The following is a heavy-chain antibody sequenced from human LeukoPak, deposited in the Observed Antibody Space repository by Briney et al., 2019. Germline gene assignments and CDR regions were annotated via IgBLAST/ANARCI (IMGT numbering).Heavy chain of an antibody. CDR3: ARGIEVRPMGAFDI. V-gene: IGHV3-30-3*01. D-gene: IGHD3-10*01. Sequence: GRSLRLSCAVSGFTFSSYAMHWVRQAPGKGLEWVAVISYDGSNKYYADSVKGRFTISRDNSKNTLYLQMNSLRAEDTAVYYCARGIEVRPMGAFDIWGQGTMVTVSS. CDR1: GFTFSSYA. CDR2: ISYDGSNK. J-gene: IGHJ3*02.